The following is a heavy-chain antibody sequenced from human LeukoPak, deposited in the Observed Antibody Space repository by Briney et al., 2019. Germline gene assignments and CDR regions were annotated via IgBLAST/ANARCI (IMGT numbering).Heavy chain of an antibody. CDR3: AKDNVDSNDYSRFDY. J-gene: IGHJ4*02. Sequence: GGSLRLSCAASGFTFSSYAMSWVRQAPGKGLEWVSAISGSGGSTYYADSVKGRFTISRDNSKNTLYLQMNSLRAEDTAVYYCAKDNVDSNDYSRFDYWGQGTLVTVSS. D-gene: IGHD4-11*01. CDR1: GFTFSSYA. CDR2: ISGSGGST. V-gene: IGHV3-23*01.